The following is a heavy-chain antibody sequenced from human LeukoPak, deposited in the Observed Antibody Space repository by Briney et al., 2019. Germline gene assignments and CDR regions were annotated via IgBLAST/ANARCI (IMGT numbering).Heavy chain of an antibody. Sequence: GGSLRLSCAASGFIFDDYAMHWVRQAPGKCLEWVSGISWNSGSLAYADSVKGRFTISRDNAKNSLYLQMNSLRTEDTALYYCARGLGGDQGYFDLWGRGTLATVSS. J-gene: IGHJ2*01. CDR2: ISWNSGSL. CDR3: ARGLGGDQGYFDL. V-gene: IGHV3-9*01. CDR1: GFIFDDYA. D-gene: IGHD3-10*01.